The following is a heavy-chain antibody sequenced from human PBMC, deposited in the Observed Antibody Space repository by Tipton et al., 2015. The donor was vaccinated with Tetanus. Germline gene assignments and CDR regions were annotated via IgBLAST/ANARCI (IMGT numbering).Heavy chain of an antibody. CDR1: GGSFSDYY. J-gene: IGHJ3*01. D-gene: IGHD2-2*01. V-gene: IGHV4-59*01. CDR3: ARRSYCSSSRCFDAFDL. CDR2: IFHSGST. Sequence: TLSLTCAVSGGSFSDYYWTWIRQSPGKGLEWIAYIFHSGSTNYSPSLKSRVAISMDTSKNQISLKLSSVTAADTAVYYCARRSYCSSSRCFDAFDLWGQGTMVTVSS.